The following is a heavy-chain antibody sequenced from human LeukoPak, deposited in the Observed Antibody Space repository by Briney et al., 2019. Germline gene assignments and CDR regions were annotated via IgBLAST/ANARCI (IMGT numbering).Heavy chain of an antibody. J-gene: IGHJ4*02. Sequence: ASVKVSCKASGYTFTGYYMHWVRQAPGQGLEWMGWINPNSGNTNYAQKLQGRVTMTTDTSTSTAYMELRSLRSDDTAVYYCARDGLGYCSSTSCYAVSFDYWGQGTLVTVSS. CDR1: GYTFTGYY. V-gene: IGHV1-18*04. CDR3: ARDGLGYCSSTSCYAVSFDY. D-gene: IGHD2-2*01. CDR2: INPNSGNT.